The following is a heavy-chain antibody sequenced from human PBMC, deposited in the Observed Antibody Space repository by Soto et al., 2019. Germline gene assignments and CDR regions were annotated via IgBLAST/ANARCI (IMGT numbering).Heavy chain of an antibody. J-gene: IGHJ4*02. V-gene: IGHV3-23*01. CDR3: AKDHRYSSGWYRPPGGYFDY. CDR2: ISGSGGST. Sequence: GGSLRLSCAASGFTFSSYAMSWVRQAPGKGLEWVSAISGSGGSTYYADSVKGRFTISRDNSKNTLYLQMNSLRAEDTAVYYCAKDHRYSSGWYRPPGGYFDYWGQGTLVTVSS. D-gene: IGHD6-19*01. CDR1: GFTFSSYA.